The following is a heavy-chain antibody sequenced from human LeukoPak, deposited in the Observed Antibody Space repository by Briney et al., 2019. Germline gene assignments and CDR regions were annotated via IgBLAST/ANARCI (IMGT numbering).Heavy chain of an antibody. V-gene: IGHV3-23*01. CDR1: GFTFSSYG. D-gene: IGHD1-26*01. Sequence: GGSLRLSCAASGFTFSSYGMSWVRQGPGKGMKWVSIISGRGDTTHYADSVKGRFTISRDNSKNTVYLQMNSLRVEDTAVYYCAKDREVGGTIPYYFDYWGQGSLVSVSS. J-gene: IGHJ4*02. CDR3: AKDREVGGTIPYYFDY. CDR2: ISGRGDTT.